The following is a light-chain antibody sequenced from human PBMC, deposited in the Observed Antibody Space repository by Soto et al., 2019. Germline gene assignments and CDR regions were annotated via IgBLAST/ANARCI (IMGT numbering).Light chain of an antibody. J-gene: IGLJ2*01. CDR2: GNN. CDR3: LSYDSRLSGSGV. V-gene: IGLV1-40*01. Sequence: QLVLTQPPSVSGAPGQSVTISCTGSNSNIGAGYDVHWYQQLPGTAPKLLIYGNNNRPSGVPDRFSGSKSDTSASLAITGLQAEDEADYYCLSYDSRLSGSGVFGGGTKLTVL. CDR1: NSNIGAGYD.